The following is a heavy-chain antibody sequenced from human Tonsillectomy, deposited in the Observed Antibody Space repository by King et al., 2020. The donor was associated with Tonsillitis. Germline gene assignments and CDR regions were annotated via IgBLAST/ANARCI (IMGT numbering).Heavy chain of an antibody. Sequence: VTLKESGPALVKPTQTLTLTCTFSGFSLNTSAMCVTWIRQPPGKALEWLALIERDDDKYYSTSLKTRLTISKDTSQTQVVLTMTNMDPVEPATYYCARSWGYYYDSSGYYMAYYYYYGMDVWGQGTTVTVSS. CDR2: IERDDDK. CDR3: ARSWGYYYDSSGYYMAYYYYYGMDV. J-gene: IGHJ6*02. CDR1: GFSLNTSAMC. D-gene: IGHD3-22*01. V-gene: IGHV2-70*01.